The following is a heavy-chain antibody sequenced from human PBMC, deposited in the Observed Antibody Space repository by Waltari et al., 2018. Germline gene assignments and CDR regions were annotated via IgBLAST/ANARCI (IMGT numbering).Heavy chain of an antibody. D-gene: IGHD1-1*01. CDR3: ARPQRRGTPSAGFDV. CDR1: GGSISSYY. CDR2: VYFTGTT. J-gene: IGHJ3*01. V-gene: IGHV4-59*01. Sequence: QVQLQESGPGLVKPSETLSLTCSVSGGSISSYYWAWIRQPPGKGLEWIGYVYFTGTTNYYPSLRTRLTISVDTSKNQFSLKLTSLTAADTAVYYCARPQRRGTPSAGFDVWGQGTMVTVSS.